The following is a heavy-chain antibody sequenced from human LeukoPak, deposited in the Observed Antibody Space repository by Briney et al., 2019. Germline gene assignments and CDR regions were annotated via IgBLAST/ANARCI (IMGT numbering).Heavy chain of an antibody. J-gene: IGHJ4*02. V-gene: IGHV4-30-2*01. D-gene: IGHD4-17*01. CDR2: IYHSGST. CDR3: ARGGLDGDYVDY. CDR1: GGSISSGGYS. Sequence: SETLSLTCAVSGGSISSGGYSWSWIRQPPGKGLEWIGYIYHSGSTYYNPSLKSRVTISVDRSKNQFSLKPSSVTAADTAVYYCARGGLDGDYVDYWGQGTLVTVSS.